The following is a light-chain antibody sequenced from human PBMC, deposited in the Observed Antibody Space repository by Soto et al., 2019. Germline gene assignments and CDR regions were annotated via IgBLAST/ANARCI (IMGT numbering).Light chain of an antibody. CDR3: QQYGNSPIT. V-gene: IGKV3-20*01. CDR2: GAS. Sequence: ETVLTQSPGTLSLSPGERATLSCSASQSVRSRYLAWYQQKPGQAPRLLISGASSRATGIPDRFSGSGSGTDFTLTVSRLEPEDFALYYCQQYGNSPITFGQGTRLEIK. CDR1: QSVRSRY. J-gene: IGKJ5*01.